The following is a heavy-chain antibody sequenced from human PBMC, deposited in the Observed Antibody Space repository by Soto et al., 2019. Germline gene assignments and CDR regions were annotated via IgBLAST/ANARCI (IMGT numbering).Heavy chain of an antibody. D-gene: IGHD6-19*01. V-gene: IGHV3-30*18. CDR2: ISSDGNIQ. CDR1: GFTFSSYG. J-gene: IGHJ4*02. Sequence: QVQLVESGGGVVQPGRSLRLSCAASGFTFSSYGMHWVRQAPGKGLEWVTLISSDGNIQYYADSVEGRFTISRDNSKKTLYLQMTSLRAEDTAVYYCAKDWGVHSSGITYYYDYWGLGTLVTVSS. CDR3: AKDWGVHSSGITYYYDY.